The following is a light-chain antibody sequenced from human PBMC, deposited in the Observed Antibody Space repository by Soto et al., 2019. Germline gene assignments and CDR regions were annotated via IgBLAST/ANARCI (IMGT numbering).Light chain of an antibody. J-gene: IGLJ2*01. CDR2: TNN. CDR1: SSNLGSNA. CDR3: AAWDDSLNGVV. Sequence: QSVLTQPPSASGTPGQRVTISCSGSSSNLGSNAVNWYQQLPGMALKLLIYTNNQRPSGVPDRFSGSKSGTSASLAISGLQSEDEADYYCAAWDDSLNGVVFGGGTKVTVL. V-gene: IGLV1-44*01.